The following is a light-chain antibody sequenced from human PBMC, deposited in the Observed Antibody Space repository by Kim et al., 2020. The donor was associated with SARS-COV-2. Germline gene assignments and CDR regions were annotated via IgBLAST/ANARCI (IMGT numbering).Light chain of an antibody. CDR3: QKCDSAPWT. CDR2: AAS. J-gene: IGKJ1*01. Sequence: ASVGDRVTITCRASQGISYYLSWFQLKPVKAPKFLIYAASPLQPGVPSRFSGSGSGTDFTLTVTSLQPEDGATYYCQKCDSAPWTFGQGTKVDIK. CDR1: QGISYY. V-gene: IGKV1-27*01.